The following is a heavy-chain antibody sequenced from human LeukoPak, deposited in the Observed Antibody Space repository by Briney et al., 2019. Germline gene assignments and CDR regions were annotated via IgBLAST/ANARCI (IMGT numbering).Heavy chain of an antibody. J-gene: IGHJ4*02. Sequence: ASVKVSCKASGYTFTGYYIHWVRQAPGQGLEWMAWIDPNSGGTRYAQKFQGRVSLTRDTSISTAYMDLSSLISDDTAVYYCATLVVTGNPFDYWGQGTLVTVSS. CDR2: IDPNSGGT. D-gene: IGHD3-22*01. CDR3: ATLVVTGNPFDY. CDR1: GYTFTGYY. V-gene: IGHV1-2*02.